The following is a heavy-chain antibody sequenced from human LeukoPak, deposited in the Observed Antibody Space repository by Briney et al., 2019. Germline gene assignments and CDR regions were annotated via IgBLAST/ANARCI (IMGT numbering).Heavy chain of an antibody. Sequence: GGSLRLSCAASGFSFGFYGLHWVRQAPGKGLEWVAFIRTDGSIDYYADSVRGRFTISRDNAKNSLYLQMNSLRAEDTAVYYCAKDVVVPAASRGIAAVHPGFFDYWGQGTLVTVSS. CDR1: GFSFGFYG. CDR3: AKDVVVPAASRGIAAVHPGFFDY. CDR2: IRTDGSID. J-gene: IGHJ4*02. D-gene: IGHD2-2*01. V-gene: IGHV3-30*02.